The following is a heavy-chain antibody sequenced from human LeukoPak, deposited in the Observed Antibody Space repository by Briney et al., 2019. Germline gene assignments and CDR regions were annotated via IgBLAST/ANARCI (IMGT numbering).Heavy chain of an antibody. D-gene: IGHD7-27*01. J-gene: IGHJ4*02. CDR2: ISSSGSTI. V-gene: IGHV3-48*03. CDR1: GFTFSSYE. CDR3: ARIQTGDFDY. Sequence: GGSLRLSCAASGFTFSSYEMNWVRQAPGKGLEWVSYISSSGSTIYYADSVKGRSTISRDNAKNSLYLQMNSLRAEDTAVYYCARIQTGDFDYWGQGTLVTVSS.